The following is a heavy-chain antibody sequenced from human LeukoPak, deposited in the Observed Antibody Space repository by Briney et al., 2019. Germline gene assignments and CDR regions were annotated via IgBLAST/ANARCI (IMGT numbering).Heavy chain of an antibody. J-gene: IGHJ4*02. V-gene: IGHV3-48*02. CDR1: GFSFTDYP. CDR3: ATDQRYAFDY. Sequence: PGGSLRLSCATSGFSFTDYPMNWVRQAPGKGLEWISNIRTTAEGAKYAYYADSVKGRVTIPRDDGKNKLYLHMNSLRDDDTAVYYCATDQRYAFDYWGQGILVTVSS. D-gene: IGHD3-9*01. CDR2: IRTTAEGAKYA.